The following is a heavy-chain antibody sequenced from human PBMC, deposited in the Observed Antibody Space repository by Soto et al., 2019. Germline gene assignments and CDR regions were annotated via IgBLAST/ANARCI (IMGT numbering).Heavy chain of an antibody. Sequence: ASVKVSCKTSGGTFNTYAINWVRQAPGQGLEWMGGIIPIFGTTNYTQKFQGRVTITADDSTSTAYMKLSGLRSDDTAVYYCARGLKREVLGVDFIDNWFDPWGQGTRVTVSS. CDR3: ARGLKREVLGVDFIDNWFDP. D-gene: IGHD3-3*01. J-gene: IGHJ5*02. CDR1: GGTFNTYA. CDR2: IIPIFGTT. V-gene: IGHV1-69*13.